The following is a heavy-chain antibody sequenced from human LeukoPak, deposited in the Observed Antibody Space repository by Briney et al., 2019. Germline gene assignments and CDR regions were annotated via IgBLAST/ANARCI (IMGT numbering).Heavy chain of an antibody. CDR1: GFTFDDYA. CDR3: AKDIGLYWTGRWGGACDI. J-gene: IGHJ3*02. CDR2: ISWNSGSI. Sequence: PGGSLRLSCAASGFTFDDYAMHWVRQAPGKGLEGVSGISWNSGSIVYADSVKGRFTLSRDNAKNSLYLQMNRLKAEDKALFYCAKDIGLYWTGRWGGACDIGRRGTMVTVS. V-gene: IGHV3-9*01. D-gene: IGHD2-8*02.